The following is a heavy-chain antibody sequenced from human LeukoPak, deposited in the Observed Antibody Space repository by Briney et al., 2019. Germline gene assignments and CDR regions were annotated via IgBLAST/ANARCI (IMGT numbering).Heavy chain of an antibody. CDR2: IIPIFGTA. CDR3: ARDLGYCSSTSCPGGFDY. CDR1: RGTFSSYA. Sequence: SVKVSCKASRGTFSSYAISWVRQAPGQGLEWMGGIIPIFGTANYAQKFQGRVTITADKSTSTAYMELSSLRSEDTAVYYCARDLGYCSSTSCPGGFDYWGQGTLVTVSS. D-gene: IGHD2-2*01. V-gene: IGHV1-69*06. J-gene: IGHJ4*02.